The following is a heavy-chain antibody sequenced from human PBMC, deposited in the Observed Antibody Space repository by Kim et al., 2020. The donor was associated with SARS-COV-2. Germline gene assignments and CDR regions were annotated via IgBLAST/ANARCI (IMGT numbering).Heavy chain of an antibody. V-gene: IGHV1-58*01. J-gene: IGHJ3*02. Sequence: SVKVSCKASGFTFTSSAVQWVRQARGQRLEWIGWIVVGSGNTNYAQKFQERVTITRDMSTSTAYMELSSLRSEDTAVYYCAAFENWNDEGYAFDIWGQGTMVTVSS. D-gene: IGHD1-1*01. CDR3: AAFENWNDEGYAFDI. CDR1: GFTFTSSA. CDR2: IVVGSGNT.